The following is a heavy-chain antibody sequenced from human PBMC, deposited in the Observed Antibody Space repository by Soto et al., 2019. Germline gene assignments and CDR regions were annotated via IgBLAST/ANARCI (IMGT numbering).Heavy chain of an antibody. D-gene: IGHD3-16*01. J-gene: IGHJ6*02. V-gene: IGHV1-69*13. Sequence: SVKVSCKASGGTFSCYAISWVRHAPGQGLEWMGGIIPIFGTANYAQKFQGRVTITADESTSTAYMELSSLRSEDTAVYYCATPPEGGTPHYYYGMDVWGQGTAVTVSS. CDR2: IIPIFGTA. CDR3: ATPPEGGTPHYYYGMDV. CDR1: GGTFSCYA.